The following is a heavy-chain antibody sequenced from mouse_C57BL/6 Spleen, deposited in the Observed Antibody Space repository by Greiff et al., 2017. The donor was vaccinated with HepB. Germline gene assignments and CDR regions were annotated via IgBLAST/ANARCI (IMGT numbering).Heavy chain of an antibody. CDR2: IWTGGGT. J-gene: IGHJ4*01. CDR1: GFSLTSYA. Sequence: VKLVESGPGLVAPSQSLSITCTVSGFSLTSYAISWVRQPPGKGLEWLGVIWTGGGTNYNSALKSRLSISKDNSKSQVFLKMNSLQTDDTARYYCARNYNYGSSYEAMDYWGQGTSVTVSS. CDR3: ARNYNYGSSYEAMDY. D-gene: IGHD1-1*01. V-gene: IGHV2-9-1*01.